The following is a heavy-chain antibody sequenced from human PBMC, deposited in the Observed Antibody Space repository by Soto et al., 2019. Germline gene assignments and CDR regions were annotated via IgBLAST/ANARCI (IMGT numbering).Heavy chain of an antibody. Sequence: QEQVVQSGPAMKEPGSSVKVSCRASGIMSSGYGFSCVRQAPGQGLEWVGRINPTLDSTQYAQTLQGRVSSTVEKSMDTADLEVTSLRLEDTAISLCATMKRARLDSWCGVTVVTVSS. CDR3: ATMKRARLDS. J-gene: IGHJ4*02. CDR1: GIMSSGYG. CDR2: INPTLDST. V-gene: IGHV1-69*09.